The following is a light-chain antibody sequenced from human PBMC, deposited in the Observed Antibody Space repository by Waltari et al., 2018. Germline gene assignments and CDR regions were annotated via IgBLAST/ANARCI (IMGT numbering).Light chain of an antibody. Sequence: NFMLTQPHSVSGSPGEPVTISCPRSSGSIDSKYVQWYQQRPGSAPTTVIYEDKQRPFGVPDRFSGSIDSSSNSASLTISGQKTEDEAEYYCQSYDTNNRVFGGGTMLTVL. CDR3: QSYDTNNRV. CDR1: SGSIDSKY. CDR2: EDK. V-gene: IGLV6-57*04. J-gene: IGLJ3*02.